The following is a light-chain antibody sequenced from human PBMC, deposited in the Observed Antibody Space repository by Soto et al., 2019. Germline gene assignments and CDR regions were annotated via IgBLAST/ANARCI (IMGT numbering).Light chain of an antibody. CDR2: DAS. V-gene: IGKV1-5*01. Sequence: DIQITQSPSTLSASAGDRVTITCRASQRITSWLAWYQQKPGKAPNLLIYDASSLESGVPSRFSGSGSGTEFTLTIRSLQPYDFATYYCQQYNSYLFGGGTKVDIK. CDR3: QQYNSYL. CDR1: QRITSW. J-gene: IGKJ4*01.